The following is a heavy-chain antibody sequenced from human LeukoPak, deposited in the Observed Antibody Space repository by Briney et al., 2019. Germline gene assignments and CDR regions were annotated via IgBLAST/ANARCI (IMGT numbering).Heavy chain of an antibody. CDR3: TRTYSDIWSGSGWFDP. CDR1: GFSFSASP. J-gene: IGHJ5*02. CDR2: VRTKANSYAT. D-gene: IGHD3-3*01. Sequence: PEGSLRLSCAASGFSFSASPIHWVRQASGKGLEWVGRVRTKANSYATAYATSVKGRFTISRDDSETTAYLQMYSLTTEDTAVYFCTRTYSDIWSGSGWFDPWGLGTLVTVSS. V-gene: IGHV3-73*01.